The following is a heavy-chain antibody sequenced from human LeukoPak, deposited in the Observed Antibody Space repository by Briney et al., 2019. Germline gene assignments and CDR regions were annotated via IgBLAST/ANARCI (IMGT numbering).Heavy chain of an antibody. CDR1: GGSVSSGSYY. CDR3: ARGRTEENHFGVVIYYYYGVDV. J-gene: IGHJ6*02. V-gene: IGHV4-61*01. D-gene: IGHD3-3*01. CDR2: IYYSGST. Sequence: PSETLSLTCTVSGGSVSSGSYYWSWIRQPPGKGLEWIGYIYYSGSTNYNPSLKSRVTISVDTSKNQFSLKLNSVTAADTAVYYCARGRTEENHFGVVIYYYYGVDVWGQGTTVTVSS.